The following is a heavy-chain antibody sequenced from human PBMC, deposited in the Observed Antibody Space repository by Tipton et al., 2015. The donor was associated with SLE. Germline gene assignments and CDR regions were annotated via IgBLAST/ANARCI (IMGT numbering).Heavy chain of an antibody. D-gene: IGHD2-2*01. J-gene: IGHJ4*02. Sequence: QLVQSGPEVKKPGSSVKVSCKASADTFSSHAISWVRQAPGQGLEWMGWISGYNGNTNYAQKFQGRVTMTTDTSTSTAYMELRSLRSDDTAVYYCARDSTQYQPLPGGYWGQGTLVTVSS. CDR2: ISGYNGNT. CDR3: ARDSTQYQPLPGGY. V-gene: IGHV1-18*01. CDR1: ADTFSSHA.